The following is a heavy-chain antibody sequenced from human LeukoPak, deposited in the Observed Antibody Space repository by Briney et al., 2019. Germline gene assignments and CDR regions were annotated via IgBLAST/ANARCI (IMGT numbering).Heavy chain of an antibody. CDR2: ISWNSGSI. Sequence: PGGSLRLSCAASGFIFDDYAIHWVRQALGSGLEWVSGISWNSGSIGYADSVKGRFTISRDNAKNSLYLQMNSLRAEDTALYFCARKAQYNGHYPLDYWGQGTLVTVSS. CDR3: ARKAQYNGHYPLDY. D-gene: IGHD1-7*01. J-gene: IGHJ4*02. V-gene: IGHV3-9*01. CDR1: GFIFDDYA.